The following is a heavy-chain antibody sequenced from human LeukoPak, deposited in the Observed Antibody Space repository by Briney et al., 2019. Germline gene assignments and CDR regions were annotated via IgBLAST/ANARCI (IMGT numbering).Heavy chain of an antibody. D-gene: IGHD2-2*01. Sequence: GGSLRLSCAASGFTFSSYSMNWVRQAPGKGLEWVSSISSSSSYIYYADSVKGRFTISRDNAKNSLYLQMNSLRAEDTAVYYCARLGGYCSSTSCYYYFDYWGQGTLVTVSS. J-gene: IGHJ4*02. CDR2: ISSSSSYI. CDR1: GFTFSSYS. V-gene: IGHV3-21*01. CDR3: ARLGGYCSSTSCYYYFDY.